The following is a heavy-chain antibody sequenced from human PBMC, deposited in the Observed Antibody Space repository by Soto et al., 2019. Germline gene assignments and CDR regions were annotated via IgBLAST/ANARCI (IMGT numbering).Heavy chain of an antibody. Sequence: GGSLRLSCTASGFTFGDYAMSWFRQAPGKGLEWVGLIRSKAYGGTTEYAASVKGRFTISRDDSKSIAYLQMNSLKTEDTAVYYCTRENYSLSYYYYGMDVWGQGTTVTVSS. J-gene: IGHJ6*02. V-gene: IGHV3-49*03. CDR1: GFTFGDYA. D-gene: IGHD1-7*01. CDR2: IRSKAYGGTT. CDR3: TRENYSLSYYYYGMDV.